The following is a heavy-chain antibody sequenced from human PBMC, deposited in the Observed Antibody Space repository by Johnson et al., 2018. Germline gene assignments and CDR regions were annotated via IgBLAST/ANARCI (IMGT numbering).Heavy chain of an antibody. V-gene: IGHV3-72*01. J-gene: IGHJ6*03. CDR3: AREPTQWLVRSYYYMDV. CDR2: TRNKANSYTT. D-gene: IGHD6-19*01. CDR1: GFTFSDHY. Sequence: VQLVQSGGGLVQPGGSLRLSCAASGFTFSDHYMDWVRQAPGKGLEWVGRTRNKANSYTTEYAASVQGRFTNSRDDSKNSLYLQMNSRKTEDTAVYSCAREPTQWLVRSYYYMDVWGKGTTVTVSS.